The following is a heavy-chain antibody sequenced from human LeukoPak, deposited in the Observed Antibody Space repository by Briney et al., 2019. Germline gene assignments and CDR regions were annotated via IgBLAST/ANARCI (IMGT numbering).Heavy chain of an antibody. CDR1: GFTFSSYA. CDR3: AREPLYGDYGNWFDP. Sequence: GGSLRLSCAASGFTFSSYAMSWVRQAPGKGLEWVSAISGSGGSTYYADSVKGRFTISRDNSKNTLYLQMNSLRAEDTAVYYCAREPLYGDYGNWFDPWGQGTLVTVSS. CDR2: ISGSGGST. D-gene: IGHD4-17*01. V-gene: IGHV3-23*01. J-gene: IGHJ5*02.